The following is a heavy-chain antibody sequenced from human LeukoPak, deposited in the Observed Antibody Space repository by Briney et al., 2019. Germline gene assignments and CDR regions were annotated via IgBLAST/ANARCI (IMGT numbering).Heavy chain of an antibody. Sequence: ASVKVSCKASGYTFTSYGISWVRQAPGQGLEWMGWINTYNGKTNYVQNLQGRVTMTTDTSTSTAYMELRSLRSDDTAVYYCARDPLGSWYPSIFDYWGQGTLVTVSS. CDR3: ARDPLGSWYPSIFDY. D-gene: IGHD6-13*01. J-gene: IGHJ4*02. V-gene: IGHV1-18*01. CDR1: GYTFTSYG. CDR2: INTYNGKT.